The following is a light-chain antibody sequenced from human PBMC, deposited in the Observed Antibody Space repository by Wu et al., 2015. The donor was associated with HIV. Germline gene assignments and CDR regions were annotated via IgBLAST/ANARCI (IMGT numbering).Light chain of an antibody. CDR1: QSIVGW. J-gene: IGKJ1*01. V-gene: IGKV1-5*03. CDR3: QQCSNYPLT. Sequence: DIQMTQSPSTLSASVGDRVTITCRASQSIVGWLAWYQQKPGKAPKLLIYKASSLDSGVPSRFSGSGSGTEFTLTISSLQPDDFATYYCQQCSNYPLTFGQGTKVEI. CDR2: KAS.